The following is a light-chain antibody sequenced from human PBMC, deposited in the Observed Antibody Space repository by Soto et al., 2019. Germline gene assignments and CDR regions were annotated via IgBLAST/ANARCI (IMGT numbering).Light chain of an antibody. CDR1: RCNIGSNN. V-gene: IGLV1-44*01. CDR2: SND. CDR3: AAWADRLNGVYV. Sequence: QSVLTQPPSASGTPGQRITISCSGSRCNIGSNNDYWYQQLPGTAPQLLIYSNDKRPSGVPVRFCCSRSGTAASLAITGLQSEDEADYYCAAWADRLNGVYVFGTGTKVTVL. J-gene: IGLJ1*01.